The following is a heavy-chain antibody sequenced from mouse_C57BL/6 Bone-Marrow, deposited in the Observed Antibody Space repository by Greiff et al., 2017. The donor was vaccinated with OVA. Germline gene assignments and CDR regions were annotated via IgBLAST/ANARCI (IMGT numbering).Heavy chain of an antibody. V-gene: IGHV1-64*01. Sequence: QVKLQQPGAELVKPGASVKLSCKASGYTFTSYWMRWVKQRPGHGLEWIGMIQPNSGSTNYNEKFKSKATLTVDNSSSTAYMQLSILTSEDSAVYYCARYDYEDYFDYWGQGTTLTVSS. D-gene: IGHD2-4*01. CDR2: IQPNSGST. CDR3: ARYDYEDYFDY. J-gene: IGHJ2*01. CDR1: GYTFTSYW.